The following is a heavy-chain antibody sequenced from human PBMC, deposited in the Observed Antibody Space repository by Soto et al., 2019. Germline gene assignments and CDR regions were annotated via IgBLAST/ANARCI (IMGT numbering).Heavy chain of an antibody. D-gene: IGHD3-10*01. Sequence: EVQLLESGGGLVQPGGSLRLSCAASGFTFSSYAMSWVRQAPGKGLEWVSAISGSGGSTYYADSVKGRFTISRDNSKNTLYLQMNSLRAEDTAVYYCAKGPTMVRGYYYGMDVWGQGTTVTVSS. CDR2: ISGSGGST. CDR3: AKGPTMVRGYYYGMDV. CDR1: GFTFSSYA. V-gene: IGHV3-23*01. J-gene: IGHJ6*02.